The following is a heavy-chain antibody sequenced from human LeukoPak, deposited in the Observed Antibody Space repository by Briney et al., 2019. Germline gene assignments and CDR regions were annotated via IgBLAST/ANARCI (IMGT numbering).Heavy chain of an antibody. D-gene: IGHD1-26*01. V-gene: IGHV4-34*01. J-gene: IGHJ4*02. CDR3: ARSRVVGASAPFDY. Sequence: PSETLSLTCAVYVGSFSGYYWNWIRQPPGKGLEWIGEINHSGSTNYSPSLKSRVTISVDTSKNQFSLKLTSVTAADAAVYYCARSRVVGASAPFDYWGQGTLITVSS. CDR1: VGSFSGYY. CDR2: INHSGST.